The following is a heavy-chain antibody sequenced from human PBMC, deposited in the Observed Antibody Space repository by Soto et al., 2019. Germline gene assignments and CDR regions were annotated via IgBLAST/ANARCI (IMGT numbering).Heavy chain of an antibody. CDR1: GFTFNNYA. CDR3: ARDPGVNCNNGICVDARDI. J-gene: IGHJ3*02. D-gene: IGHD2-8*01. CDR2: LSSSGFCT. V-gene: IGHV3-23*04. Sequence: EVQLVESGGGLVQPGGSLRLSCAASGFTFNNYALTWVRQVPGKGLEWVSCLSSSGFCTHYAESVKGRFTISRDNSKNTLYLQMNRLSAEDTGLSYCARDPGVNCNNGICVDARDIWGQGTLVTVSS.